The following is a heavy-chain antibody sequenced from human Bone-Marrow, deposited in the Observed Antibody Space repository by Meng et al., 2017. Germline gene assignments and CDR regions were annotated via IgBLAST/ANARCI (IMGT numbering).Heavy chain of an antibody. CDR2: ISGSGGST. D-gene: IGHD3-10*01. Sequence: GGSLRLSCAASGLTFSSYAMSWVRQAPGKGLEWVSAISGSGGSTYYADSVKGRFTISRDNSKNTLYLQMNSLRAEDTAVYYCAKVPLLSVYYGSGSYYNADDAFDIWGQGTMVTVSS. CDR3: AKVPLLSVYYGSGSYYNADDAFDI. CDR1: GLTFSSYA. V-gene: IGHV3-23*01. J-gene: IGHJ3*02.